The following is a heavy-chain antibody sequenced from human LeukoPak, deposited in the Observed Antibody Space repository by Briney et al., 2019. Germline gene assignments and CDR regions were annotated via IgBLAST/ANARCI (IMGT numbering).Heavy chain of an antibody. CDR3: ARDYYDCRGEAFDI. D-gene: IGHD3-16*01. V-gene: IGHV4-59*11. Sequence: KASETLSLTCTVSGDSIGSHYWSWIRQPPGKGLEWIGYIFYVGSTNYNPSLKSRVTISVDTSKNQFSLKLNSVTAADTAVYYCARDYYDCRGEAFDIWGQGTMVTVSS. CDR1: GDSIGSHY. CDR2: IFYVGST. J-gene: IGHJ3*02.